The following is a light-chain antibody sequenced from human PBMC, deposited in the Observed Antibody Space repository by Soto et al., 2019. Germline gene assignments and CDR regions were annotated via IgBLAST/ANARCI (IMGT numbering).Light chain of an antibody. CDR3: AAWDDSLSGLV. Sequence: QSVLTQPPSASGTPGQRVTISCSGSSSNIGSNYVYWYQQVPGTAPKLLTYRNNQRPSGVPYRFSGSKSGTSASLAISGLRSEDEADYYCAAWDDSLSGLVFGGGTKVTVL. CDR2: RNN. CDR1: SSNIGSNY. V-gene: IGLV1-47*01. J-gene: IGLJ2*01.